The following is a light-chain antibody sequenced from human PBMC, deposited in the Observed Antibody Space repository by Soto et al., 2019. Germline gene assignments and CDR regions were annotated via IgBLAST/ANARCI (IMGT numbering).Light chain of an antibody. J-gene: IGKJ1*01. CDR2: AAS. Sequence: DIQMTRSPSSLSASVGDRGTITCGASQSISTYLNWYQQKPGKAPKLLIYAASSLQSGVPSRFSGSGSGTDFTLTISSLQPEDFATYYCQQSYSTPRTFGQGTKVDIK. CDR3: QQSYSTPRT. CDR1: QSISTY. V-gene: IGKV1-39*01.